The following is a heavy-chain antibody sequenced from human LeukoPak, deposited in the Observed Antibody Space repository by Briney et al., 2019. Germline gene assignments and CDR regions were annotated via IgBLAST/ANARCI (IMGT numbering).Heavy chain of an antibody. CDR2: INPNSGGT. V-gene: IGHV1-2*02. Sequence: ASVKVSCKASGYTFTGYYMHWVRQAPGQGLEWMGWINPNSGGTNYAQKFQGRVTMTTDTSTSTAYMELRSLRSDDTAVYYCARSRLGEFPFDYWGQGTLVTVSS. J-gene: IGHJ4*02. CDR1: GYTFTGYY. D-gene: IGHD3-10*01. CDR3: ARSRLGEFPFDY.